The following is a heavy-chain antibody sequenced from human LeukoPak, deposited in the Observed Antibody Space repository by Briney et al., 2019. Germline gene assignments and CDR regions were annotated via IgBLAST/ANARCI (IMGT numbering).Heavy chain of an antibody. CDR3: ARDLSRGMAVAGLDAFDI. V-gene: IGHV4-31*03. Sequence: SETLSLTCTVSGGSIRSGGYYWTWIRQHPGKGLEWIGYIYHSGSTYYNPSLKSRVTISVDTSKNQSSLKLSSVTAADTAVYYCARDLSRGMAVAGLDAFDIWGQGTMVTVSS. J-gene: IGHJ3*02. D-gene: IGHD6-19*01. CDR1: GGSIRSGGYY. CDR2: IYHSGST.